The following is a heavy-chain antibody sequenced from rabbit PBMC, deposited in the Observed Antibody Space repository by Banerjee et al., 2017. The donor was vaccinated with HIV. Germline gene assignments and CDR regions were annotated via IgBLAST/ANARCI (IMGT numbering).Heavy chain of an antibody. V-gene: IGHV1S40*01. CDR3: ARESGWGAGDYYFSL. CDR2: INTSSGNT. D-gene: IGHD4-1*01. Sequence: QSLEESGGDLVKPGASLTLTCTASGFSFSSGYDMCWVRKAPGKGLEWIGCINTSSGNTVYATWAKGRFTISSHNAQNTLYLQLSSLTAADTATYFCARESGWGAGDYYFSLWGQGTLVTVS. J-gene: IGHJ4*01. CDR1: GFSFSSGYD.